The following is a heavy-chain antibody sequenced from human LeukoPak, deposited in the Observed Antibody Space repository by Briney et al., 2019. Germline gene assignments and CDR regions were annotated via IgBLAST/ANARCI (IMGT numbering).Heavy chain of an antibody. V-gene: IGHV3-23*01. Sequence: GGSLRLSCAASGFTFSSYAMSWVRQAPGKGLEWVSAISGSGGSTYYADSVKGRFTISRDNSKNTLYLQMNSLRAEDTPVYYCAKDLRSGGGDCAFDYWGQGTLVTVSS. D-gene: IGHD2-21*02. CDR1: GFTFSSYA. CDR2: ISGSGGST. J-gene: IGHJ4*02. CDR3: AKDLRSGGGDCAFDY.